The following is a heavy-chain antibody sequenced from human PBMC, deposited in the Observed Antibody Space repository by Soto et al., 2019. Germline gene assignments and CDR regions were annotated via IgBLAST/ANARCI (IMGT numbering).Heavy chain of an antibody. J-gene: IGHJ6*02. CDR2: IWYDGSNK. V-gene: IGHV3-33*01. Sequence: GSLRLSCAASGFTFSSYGMHWVRQAPGKGLEWVAVIWYDGSNKYYADSVKGRFTISRDNSKNTLYLQMNSLRAEDTAVYYCARDQMGSGWGDYYGMDVWGQGTTVTVSS. CDR3: ARDQMGSGWGDYYGMDV. D-gene: IGHD6-19*01. CDR1: GFTFSSYG.